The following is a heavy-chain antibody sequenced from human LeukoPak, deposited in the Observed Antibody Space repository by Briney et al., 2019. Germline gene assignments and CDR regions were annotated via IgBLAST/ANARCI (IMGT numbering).Heavy chain of an antibody. V-gene: IGHV4-31*03. J-gene: IGHJ4*02. CDR2: IYYSGST. Sequence: PSETLSLTCTVSGGSISSGGYYWSWIRQHPGKGLEWIGYIYYSGSTYYNPSLKSRVTISVDTSKNQFSLKLSSVTAADTAVYYCARAPECSEPYFDYWGQGTLVTVSS. CDR3: ARAPECSEPYFDY. CDR1: GGSISSGGYY. D-gene: IGHD3-10*02.